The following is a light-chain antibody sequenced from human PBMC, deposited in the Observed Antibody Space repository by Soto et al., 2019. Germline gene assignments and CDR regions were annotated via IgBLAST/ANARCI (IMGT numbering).Light chain of an antibody. CDR1: HSVSSK. Sequence: VITHSPATLSASAVYGSTLSCRASHSVSSKLAWYQRQPGQAPRLLIYDASTRATGIPARFSGSGSGTDFTLTISSLEPEDFAVYYCQQRSNWLFGPGTKVDIK. V-gene: IGKV3-11*01. CDR3: QQRSNWL. CDR2: DAS. J-gene: IGKJ3*01.